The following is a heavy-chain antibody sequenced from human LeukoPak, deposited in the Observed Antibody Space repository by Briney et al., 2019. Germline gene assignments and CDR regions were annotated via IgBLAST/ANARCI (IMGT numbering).Heavy chain of an antibody. Sequence: GGSLRLSCAASGFTFSTYSMNWVRQAPGKGLEWISYIRRSSSAIYYADSVKGRFTISRDNAKNSLYLQMNSLRAEDTAVYYCARDPGAVATGDWYFDLWGRGTLVTVSS. D-gene: IGHD4-23*01. J-gene: IGHJ2*01. CDR3: ARDPGAVATGDWYFDL. CDR2: IRRSSSAI. V-gene: IGHV3-48*04. CDR1: GFTFSTYS.